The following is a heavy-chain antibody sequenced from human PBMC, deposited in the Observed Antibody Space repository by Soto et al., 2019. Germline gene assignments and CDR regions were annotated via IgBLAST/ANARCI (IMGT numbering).Heavy chain of an antibody. V-gene: IGHV5-51*01. D-gene: IGHD3-10*01. CDR3: ASLPYHNSYRGLDS. J-gene: IGHJ4*02. CDR2: IYPPDSDT. Sequence: EVQLVQSGAEVKKPGESLKISCKGSTYTFNNYWIGWVRQMPGKGPEWLGLIYPPDSDTQYNLSFQGQVTISADKSISTAYLRWSSLKASDTAIYYCASLPYHNSYRGLDSWGQGTPVTVSS. CDR1: TYTFNNYW.